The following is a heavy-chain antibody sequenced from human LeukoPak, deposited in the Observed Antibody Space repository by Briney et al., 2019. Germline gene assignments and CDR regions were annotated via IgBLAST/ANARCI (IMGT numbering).Heavy chain of an antibody. CDR3: AKDLFRLRFGDFYYFDY. Sequence: GGSLRLSCAASGFTFNTYAMNWVRQAPGKGLEWVSGISGSGGSTNYADSVKGRFTISRDNSNNTLYLQMNSLRAEDTAVYYRAKDLFRLRFGDFYYFDYWGQGTLVTVSS. V-gene: IGHV3-23*01. CDR2: ISGSGGST. J-gene: IGHJ4*02. D-gene: IGHD3-10*01. CDR1: GFTFNTYA.